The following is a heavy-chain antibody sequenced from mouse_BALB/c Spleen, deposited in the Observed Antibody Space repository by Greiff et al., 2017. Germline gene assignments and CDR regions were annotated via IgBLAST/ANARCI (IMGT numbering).Heavy chain of an antibody. CDR2: ISNGGGST. D-gene: IGHD2-2*01. CDR3: ARHEDYGYAY. J-gene: IGHJ3*01. CDR1: GFTFSSYT. Sequence: EVKLVESGGGLVQPGGSQKLSCAASGFTFSSYTMSWVRQTPEKRLEWVAYISNGGGSTYYPDTVKGRFTISRDNAKNTLYLQMSSLKSEDTAMYYCARHEDYGYAYWGQGTLVTVSA. V-gene: IGHV5-12-2*01.